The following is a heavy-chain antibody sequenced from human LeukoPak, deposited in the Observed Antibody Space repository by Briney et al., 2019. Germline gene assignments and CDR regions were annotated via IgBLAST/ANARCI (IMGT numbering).Heavy chain of an antibody. J-gene: IGHJ4*02. D-gene: IGHD6-13*01. CDR2: INPSAGST. V-gene: IGHV1-46*01. CDR3: ARAAAAGRRFDY. CDR1: GYTFSSYY. Sequence: ASVKVSCKASGYTFSSYYMNWVRQAPGRGLEWMGIINPSAGSTTYAQKFQGRVTMTRDTSTSTVYMEVSSLRSEDTAVYYCARAAAAGRRFDYWGQGTLVTVSS.